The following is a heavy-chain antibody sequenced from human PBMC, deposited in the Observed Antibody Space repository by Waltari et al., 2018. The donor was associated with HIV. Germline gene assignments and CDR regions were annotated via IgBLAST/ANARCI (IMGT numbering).Heavy chain of an antibody. CDR2: VNDSGST. Sequence: QVQLQQWGAGLLKTSETLSLTCAVYGGSFSGYPWSWIRQPPVTGLVWIGEVNDSGSTKYNPSLKSRATISADTSKNQFSLKLSSVTAADTAVYYCARVPILVYFDYWGQGNLVTVSS. D-gene: IGHD2-8*02. J-gene: IGHJ4*02. V-gene: IGHV4-34*01. CDR3: ARVPILVYFDY. CDR1: GGSFSGYP.